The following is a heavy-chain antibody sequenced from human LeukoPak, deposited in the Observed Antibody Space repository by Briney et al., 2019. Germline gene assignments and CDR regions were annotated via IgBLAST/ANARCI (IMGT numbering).Heavy chain of an antibody. V-gene: IGHV3-23*01. D-gene: IGHD5-12*01. Sequence: PGGSLRLSCAASGFTFSSHAMSWVRQAPGKGLEWVSGISSSGGSTYYADSVKGRFTISRDNSKNTLYLQMSSLRGEDTAVYYCAKGAATMGDCWGQGILVTVS. CDR2: ISSSGGST. CDR1: GFTFSSHA. J-gene: IGHJ4*02. CDR3: AKGAATMGDC.